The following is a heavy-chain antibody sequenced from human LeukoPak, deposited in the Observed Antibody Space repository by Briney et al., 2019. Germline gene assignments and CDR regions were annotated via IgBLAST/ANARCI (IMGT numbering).Heavy chain of an antibody. CDR2: IKEDGSKK. CDR1: GFTFSEFW. J-gene: IGHJ4*02. V-gene: IGHV3-7*01. Sequence: GGSLRLSCAASGFTFSEFWMSWVRQAPGKGLEWLANIKEDGSKKYYVDSVKGRFTISRDNAKNSLFLQMNSLRNEDTAVYYCVRDAVTAYWGQGALVTVSS. CDR3: VRDAVTAY. D-gene: IGHD2-21*02.